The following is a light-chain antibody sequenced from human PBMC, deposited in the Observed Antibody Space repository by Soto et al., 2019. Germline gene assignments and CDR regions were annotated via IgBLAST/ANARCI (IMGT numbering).Light chain of an antibody. Sequence: ETLMTQSPGTLSVSPGERATLSCRASQSISNSLAWYQHKPGQPPRLLIYDASTRATGIPSRFSGSGSGTEFTLTISSLQSEDYAVYYCQQYRDWPPHTFGQGTKLEIK. V-gene: IGKV3-15*01. CDR3: QQYRDWPPHT. CDR2: DAS. CDR1: QSISNS. J-gene: IGKJ2*01.